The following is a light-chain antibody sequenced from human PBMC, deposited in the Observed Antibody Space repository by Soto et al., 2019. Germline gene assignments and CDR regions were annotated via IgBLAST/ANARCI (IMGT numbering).Light chain of an antibody. CDR3: CSYSGSSTIVV. CDR1: SSDVGGYNF. J-gene: IGLJ2*01. Sequence: QSVLTQPASVSGSPGQSITISCTGTSSDVGGYNFVSWYQQHPGKAPRLMIFDVDNRPSGVSTRFSGSKSGNTASLTISGLQAEDEADYYCCSYSGSSTIVVFGGGTQLTVL. CDR2: DVD. V-gene: IGLV2-14*03.